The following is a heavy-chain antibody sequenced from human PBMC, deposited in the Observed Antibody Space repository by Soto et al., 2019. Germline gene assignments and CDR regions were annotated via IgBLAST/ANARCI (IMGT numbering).Heavy chain of an antibody. J-gene: IGHJ6*03. V-gene: IGHV3-23*01. D-gene: IGHD4-4*01. CDR1: GFTFSSYA. CDR2: ISGSGGST. Sequence: EVQLLESGGGLVQPGGSLRLSCAASGFTFSSYAMSWVRQAPGKGLEWVSAISGSGGSTYYADSVKGRFTISRDNSKNTLYLQMNSLRAEDTAVYYCANDYSDYYYYMDVWGKGTTVTVSS. CDR3: ANDYSDYYYYMDV.